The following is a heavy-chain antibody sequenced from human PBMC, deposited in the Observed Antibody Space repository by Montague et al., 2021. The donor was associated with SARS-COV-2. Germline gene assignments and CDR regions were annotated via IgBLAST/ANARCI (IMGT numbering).Heavy chain of an antibody. J-gene: IGHJ5*02. CDR1: GDSSSCPYCY. V-gene: IGHV4-39*01. Sequence: SETLSLTCTVSGDSSSCPYCYWVCMPPAPGLGLDWIVTIYNSATYYHTLSLKSRLSISIDTSKNHLSLTLTSVTAADTAVYYCARHRNYGDHSLDNWFHPWGQGTLVTVSS. CDR3: ARHRNYGDHSLDNWFHP. CDR2: IYNSATY. D-gene: IGHD4-17*01.